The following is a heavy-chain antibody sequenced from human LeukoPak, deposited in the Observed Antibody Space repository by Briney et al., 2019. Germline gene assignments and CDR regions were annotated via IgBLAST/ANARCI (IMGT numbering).Heavy chain of an antibody. CDR3: ARMDTARLHAFDI. CDR2: IKQDGSEK. Sequence: GGSLRLSCAASGFTFSSYWMSWVRQAPGKGLEWVANIKQDGSEKYYADSVKGRFTISRDNAKNSLYLQMNSLRAEDTAVYYCARMDTARLHAFDIWGRGTMVTVSS. CDR1: GFTFSSYW. D-gene: IGHD5-18*01. J-gene: IGHJ3*02. V-gene: IGHV3-7*01.